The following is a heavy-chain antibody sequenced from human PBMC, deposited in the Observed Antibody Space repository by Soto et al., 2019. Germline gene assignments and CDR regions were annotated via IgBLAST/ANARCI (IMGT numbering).Heavy chain of an antibody. Sequence: ASVKVSCKASGFSFTSYYMHWVRQAPGQGPEWMGIINPRGGSTSNAPKFQGRVTMTRDTSTTTVYMELSSLRSEDTAVYYCVRELPVAGTREELGFDYWGQGTLLTVSS. V-gene: IGHV1-46*03. J-gene: IGHJ4*02. CDR3: VRELPVAGTREELGFDY. CDR1: GFSFTSYY. D-gene: IGHD6-19*01. CDR2: INPRGGST.